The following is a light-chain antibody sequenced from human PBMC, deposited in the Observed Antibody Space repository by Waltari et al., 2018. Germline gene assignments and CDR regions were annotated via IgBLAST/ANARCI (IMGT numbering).Light chain of an antibody. CDR1: QGIKNY. CDR3: QQYHSYPPT. CDR2: AAS. J-gene: IGKJ4*01. V-gene: IGKV1-16*02. Sequence: TWRGSQGIKNYLAWFRQKPGKAPTSLIDAASTLQSGVSSKLSGSGSGTDFTLTISNLQPEDFAIYYCQQYHSYPPTFGGGTKVEIK.